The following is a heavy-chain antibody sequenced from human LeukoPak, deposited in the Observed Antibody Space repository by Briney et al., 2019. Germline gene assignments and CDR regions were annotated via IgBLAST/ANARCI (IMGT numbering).Heavy chain of an antibody. CDR3: AKKGLVGTTDLRAFDY. CDR2: ISSGGTGT. Sequence: GGSLRLSCAPSGFTFGSYAMSWVRQAPGKGLEWVSGISSGGTGTYYADSVKGRFTISRDNSNNTLHLQMNGLRAEDTAIYYCAKKGLVGTTDLRAFDYWGQGTLVTVSS. CDR1: GFTFGSYA. V-gene: IGHV3-23*01. D-gene: IGHD1-26*01. J-gene: IGHJ4*02.